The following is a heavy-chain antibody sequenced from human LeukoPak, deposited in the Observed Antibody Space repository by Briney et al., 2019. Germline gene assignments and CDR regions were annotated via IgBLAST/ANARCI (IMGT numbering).Heavy chain of an antibody. D-gene: IGHD6-19*01. J-gene: IGHJ4*02. CDR1: GFSFSSFA. CDR2: ISGSGDNT. CDR3: AKRSGYTTGWFFDF. Sequence: GSLRLSCAASGFSFSSFAMSWVRQAPGKGLEWVSSISGSGDNTYYAESVKGRFTISRDNSKSTLFLQMNSLRAEDTAVFYCAKRSGYTTGWFFDFWGQGTLVTVSS. V-gene: IGHV3-23*01.